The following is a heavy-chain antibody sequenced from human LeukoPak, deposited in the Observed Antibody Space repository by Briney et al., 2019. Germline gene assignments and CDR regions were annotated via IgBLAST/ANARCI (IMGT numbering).Heavy chain of an antibody. CDR3: ANSGGFGHYYYYGMDV. Sequence: GGSLRLSCAASGFTFSDYYMSWIRQAPGKGLEWVSYISSSGSTIYYADSVKGRFTISRDNAKNSLYLQMNNLRAEDTAVYYCANSGGFGHYYYYGMDVWGQGTTVTVSS. CDR2: ISSSGSTI. D-gene: IGHD3-10*01. V-gene: IGHV3-11*01. J-gene: IGHJ6*02. CDR1: GFTFSDYY.